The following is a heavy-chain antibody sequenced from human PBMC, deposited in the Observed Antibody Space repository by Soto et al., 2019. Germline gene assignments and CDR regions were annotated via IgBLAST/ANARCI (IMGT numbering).Heavy chain of an antibody. Sequence: SETLSLICTASGGSITSSSHFWGWVRQPPGKGLEWIGTIYFTGNTYYTPSLKSRLTMSIDTSKNEFSLRLNSVTAADTAVYYCAGQTFTIAAASYGRSNWFDPWGPGTLVTVSS. CDR1: GGSITSSSHF. J-gene: IGHJ5*02. V-gene: IGHV4-39*01. CDR3: AGQTFTIAAASYGRSNWFDP. CDR2: IYFTGNT. D-gene: IGHD6-25*01.